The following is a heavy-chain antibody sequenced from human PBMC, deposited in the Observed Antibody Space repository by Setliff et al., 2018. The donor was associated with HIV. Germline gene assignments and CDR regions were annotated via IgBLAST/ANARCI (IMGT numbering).Heavy chain of an antibody. J-gene: IGHJ4*02. V-gene: IGHV3-NL1*01. D-gene: IGHD3-9*01. CDR2: ISGSGGST. CDR3: ARDRTYYDILTGYYGLDY. CDR1: GFTFSSYG. Sequence: GGSLRLSCAASGFTFSSYGMHWVRQAPGKGLEWVSAISGSGGSTYYADSVKGRFTISRDNSKKTLYLQMNSLRAEDTAVYYCARDRTYYDILTGYYGLDYWGQGTLVTVS.